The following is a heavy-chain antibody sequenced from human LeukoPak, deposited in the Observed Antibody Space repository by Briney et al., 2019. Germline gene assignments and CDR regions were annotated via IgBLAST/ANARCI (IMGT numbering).Heavy chain of an antibody. Sequence: ASVTVSCTASGGTYSSYAISWVRQAPGQGLEWMGGIIPIFGTADYAQKFQGRVTINPDESTSAAYMELSSLRSEDTAVYYCARVGYYDFWSGYYSYYMDVWGKGTTVTVSS. D-gene: IGHD3-3*01. J-gene: IGHJ6*03. CDR2: IIPIFGTA. CDR1: GGTYSSYA. CDR3: ARVGYYDFWSGYYSYYMDV. V-gene: IGHV1-69*13.